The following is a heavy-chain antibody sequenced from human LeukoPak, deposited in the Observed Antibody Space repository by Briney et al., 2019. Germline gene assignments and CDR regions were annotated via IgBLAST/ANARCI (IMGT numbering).Heavy chain of an antibody. Sequence: PSETLSLTCTVSGGSISSYYWSWIRQPPGKGLEWIGYIYYSGSTNYNPSLKSRVTISVDTSKNQFSLKLSSVTAADTAAYYCARHHHSGSYRGDYWGQGTLVTVSS. CDR2: IYYSGST. V-gene: IGHV4-59*01. CDR1: GGSISSYY. CDR3: ARHHHSGSYRGDY. J-gene: IGHJ4*02. D-gene: IGHD1-26*01.